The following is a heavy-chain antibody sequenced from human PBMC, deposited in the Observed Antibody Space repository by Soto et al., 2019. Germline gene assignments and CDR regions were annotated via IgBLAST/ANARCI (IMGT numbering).Heavy chain of an antibody. CDR1: GGSISSGGYS. V-gene: IGHV4-30-2*01. CDR2: ISHSGST. J-gene: IGHJ4*02. D-gene: IGHD2-15*01. Sequence: QLQLQESGSGLVKPSQTLSLTCAVSGGSISSGGYSWSWIRQPPGKGLEWIGYISHSGSTYYSPSAKRRVTISGRSSKNQFSLKLRSVTAADTAVDSCARGGLLPDYWGQGTLVSVSS. CDR3: ARGGLLPDY.